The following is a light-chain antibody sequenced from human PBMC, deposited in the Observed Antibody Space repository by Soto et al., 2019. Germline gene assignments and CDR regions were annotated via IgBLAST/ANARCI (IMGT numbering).Light chain of an antibody. V-gene: IGKV3-20*01. J-gene: IGKJ5*01. CDR2: GAS. CDR1: QTVNSNY. Sequence: EIILTQSPDTLSLSPGERATLSCRASQTVNSNYLAWCQQRPGQAPRLLTYGASTRAAGIPDRFSGSGSGTDFTLTITRLEPEDSAVYFCQQYTGPPTTFGQGTRLEIK. CDR3: QQYTGPPTT.